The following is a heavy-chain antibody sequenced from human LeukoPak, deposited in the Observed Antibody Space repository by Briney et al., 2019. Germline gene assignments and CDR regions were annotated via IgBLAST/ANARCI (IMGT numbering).Heavy chain of an antibody. J-gene: IGHJ4*02. CDR3: ARGSSRDTAMALDY. V-gene: IGHV3-33*01. CDR1: GFTLSSYG. Sequence: GGSLRLSCAASGFTLSSYGMHWVRQAPGKGLEWVAVIWYDGSNKYYADSVKGRFTISRDNSKNTLYLQMNSLRAEDTAVYYCARGSSRDTAMALDYWGQGTLVTVSP. D-gene: IGHD5-18*01. CDR2: IWYDGSNK.